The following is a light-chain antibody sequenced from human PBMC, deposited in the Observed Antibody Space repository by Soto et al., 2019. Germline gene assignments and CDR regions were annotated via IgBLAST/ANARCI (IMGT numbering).Light chain of an antibody. CDR1: SSDVGGYNY. Sequence: QSALTQPASVSGSPGQSITISCTGTSSDVGGYNYVSWYQQHPGKAPKLMIYEVSNRPSGVSNRFSGSKSGNTASLTISGLQAGDEADYYCSSYTSSSTLDWVFGGGTKVTVL. V-gene: IGLV2-14*01. CDR3: SSYTSSSTLDWV. J-gene: IGLJ3*02. CDR2: EVS.